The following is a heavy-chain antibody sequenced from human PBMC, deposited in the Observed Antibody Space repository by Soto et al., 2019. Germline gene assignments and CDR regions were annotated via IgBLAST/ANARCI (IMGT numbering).Heavy chain of an antibody. Sequence: GGSLRLSCAASGFTFSSYEMNWVRQAPGKGLEWVSYISSSGSTIYYADSVKGRFTISRDNAKNSLYLQMNSLRAEDTADYYCARSPLYSSPFDIWGQGTMVTVSS. D-gene: IGHD6-19*01. CDR1: GFTFSSYE. J-gene: IGHJ3*02. CDR2: ISSSGSTI. V-gene: IGHV3-48*03. CDR3: ARSPLYSSPFDI.